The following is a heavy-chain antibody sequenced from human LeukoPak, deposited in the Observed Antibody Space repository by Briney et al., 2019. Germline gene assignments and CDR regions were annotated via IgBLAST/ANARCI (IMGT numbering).Heavy chain of an antibody. J-gene: IGHJ6*03. V-gene: IGHV4-4*07. D-gene: IGHD6-13*01. CDR2: MYTSGTT. CDR1: GGSISSYY. Sequence: PSETLSLTCTVSGGSISSYYWSWIRQPAGKGLEWIGRMYTSGTTNYNPSLKSRITISVDTSKNRFSLKLSSVSAADTAMYYCARGRRIAAGGTPQIYYYYYMDVWGEGTTVTVSS. CDR3: ARGRRIAAGGTPQIYYYYYMDV.